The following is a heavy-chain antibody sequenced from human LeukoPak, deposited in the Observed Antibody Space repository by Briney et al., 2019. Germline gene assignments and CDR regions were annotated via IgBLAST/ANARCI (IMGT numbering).Heavy chain of an antibody. J-gene: IGHJ4*02. Sequence: PSETLSLTCAVYGGSFSGYYWSWIRQPPGKGLEWIGEINHSGSTNYNPSLKSRVTISVDTSKNQFSLKLSSVTAADTAVYYCARGKNSSGWSKIFDYWGQGTLVTVSS. CDR2: INHSGST. D-gene: IGHD6-19*01. CDR1: GGSFSGYY. V-gene: IGHV4-34*01. CDR3: ARGKNSSGWSKIFDY.